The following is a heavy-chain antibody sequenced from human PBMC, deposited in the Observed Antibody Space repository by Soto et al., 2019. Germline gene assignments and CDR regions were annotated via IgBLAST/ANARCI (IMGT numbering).Heavy chain of an antibody. CDR1: GGSISSYS. CDR2: ISFSGST. CDR3: ARRSHHLDIYYFYGMDV. V-gene: IGHV4-59*08. Sequence: QVQLQESGPGLVKPSETLSLTCTVSGGSISSYSWSWIRQPPGKGLEWIGYISFSGSTNYNPSLTSRVTMSIDPSRSQVSLKLSSVTATDTAVYYCARRSHHLDIYYFYGMDVWGQGTTITVSS. D-gene: IGHD1-1*01. J-gene: IGHJ6*02.